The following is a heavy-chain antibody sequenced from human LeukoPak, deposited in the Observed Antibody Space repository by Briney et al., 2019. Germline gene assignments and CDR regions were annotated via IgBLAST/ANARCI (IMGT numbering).Heavy chain of an antibody. Sequence: GGSLRLSCAASGLTVSSNYMSWVRQAPGKGLEWVSVFYSGGTTNYADSVKGRFTISRDSSKNTLYLQMNSLRAEDTAVYYCARGGGSGRNYFDYWGQGTLVTVSS. CDR3: ARGGGSGRNYFDY. D-gene: IGHD6-19*01. J-gene: IGHJ4*02. V-gene: IGHV3-53*01. CDR2: FYSGGTT. CDR1: GLTVSSNY.